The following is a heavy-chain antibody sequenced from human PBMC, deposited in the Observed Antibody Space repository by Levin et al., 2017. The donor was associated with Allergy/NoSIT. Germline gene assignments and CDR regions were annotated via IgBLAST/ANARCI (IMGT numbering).Heavy chain of an antibody. V-gene: IGHV3-11*05. CDR2: ISGSSKYT. CDR1: GLTFSDFY. CDR3: ARARFNDAFDL. Sequence: NAGGSLRLSCAASGLTFSDFYMSWIRQSPGKGLEWLSYISGSSKYTKYADSVKGRFTVSRDNSKNSMFLQMNSLRAEDTAVYYCARARFNDAFDLWGQGTMVTVSS. J-gene: IGHJ3*01.